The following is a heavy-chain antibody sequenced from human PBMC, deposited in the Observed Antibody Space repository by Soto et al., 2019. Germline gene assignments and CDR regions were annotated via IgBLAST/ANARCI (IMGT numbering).Heavy chain of an antibody. J-gene: IGHJ4*02. CDR1: GFTLTMSA. CDR3: ASDLKGSSSAY. D-gene: IGHD6-6*01. Sequence: ASVKVSCKAPGFTLTMSAVQWVRQARGQRLEWIGWIVVGSGNTNYAQKFQERVNITRDMSTRTAYMELSSLRSEDTAVYYCASDLKGSSSAYWGQGTLVTVSS. V-gene: IGHV1-58*01. CDR2: IVVGSGNT.